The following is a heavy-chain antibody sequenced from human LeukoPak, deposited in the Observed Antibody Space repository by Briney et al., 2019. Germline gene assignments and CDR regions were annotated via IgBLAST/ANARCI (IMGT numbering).Heavy chain of an antibody. CDR3: ARDLKVAQDAFDI. CDR2: IGGRGRTI. D-gene: IGHD2-15*01. V-gene: IGHV3-11*01. CDR1: GFTLSDYY. J-gene: IGHJ3*02. Sequence: GGSLRLSCAASGFTLSDYYMSWIRQAPGKGLEWVSYIGGRGRTIYYADSVKGRFTISRDNAKNSLYLQMDSLRAEDTAVYYCARDLKVAQDAFDIWGQGTMVTVSS.